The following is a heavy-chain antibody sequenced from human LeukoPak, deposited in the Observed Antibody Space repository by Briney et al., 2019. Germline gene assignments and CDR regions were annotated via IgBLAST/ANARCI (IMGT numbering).Heavy chain of an antibody. J-gene: IGHJ6*02. CDR3: ARDRVVPAAMTYYGMDV. V-gene: IGHV1-3*01. CDR1: GYTFTSYA. CDR2: INAGNGNT. Sequence: ASVKVSCKASGYTFTSYAMHWVRQAPGQRLEWMGWINAGNGNTKYSQKFQGRVTTTRDTSASTAYMELSSLRSEDTAVYYCARDRVVPAAMTYYGMDVWGQGTTVTVSS. D-gene: IGHD2-2*01.